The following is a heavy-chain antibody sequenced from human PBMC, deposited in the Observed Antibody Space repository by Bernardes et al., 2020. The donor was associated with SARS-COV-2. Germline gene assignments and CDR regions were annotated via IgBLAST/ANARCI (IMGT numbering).Heavy chain of an antibody. CDR3: TKGARRYYYHGMDV. CDR1: GFTFGDFA. CDR2: IDWNSSTM. V-gene: IGHV3-9*01. J-gene: IGHJ6*02. Sequence: GASLRLSCAVSGFTFGDFAMHWVRQVPGKGLEWVSGIDWNSSTMRYSDSVRGRFTISRDNAKNSLYLQMNSLRAEDTALYYCTKGARRYYYHGMDVWGQGTTVTVSS. D-gene: IGHD1-26*01.